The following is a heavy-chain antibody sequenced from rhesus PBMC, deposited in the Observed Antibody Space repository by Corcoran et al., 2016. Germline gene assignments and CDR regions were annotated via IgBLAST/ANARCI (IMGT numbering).Heavy chain of an antibody. D-gene: IGHD3-16*01. V-gene: IGHV4-173*01. J-gene: IGHJ4*01. CDR3: ARVTYYYSGSYYYYFDY. CDR2: VSGSGGST. CDR1: GGSISSNY. Sequence: QLQLQESGPGLVKPSETLSLPCAVSGGSISSNYWSWIRQPPGKGLEWIGRVSGSGGSTNYNPSLKSRVTISTDTSKKQFYLKLSSVTAADTAVYYGARVTYYYSGSYYYYFDYWGQGVLVTVSS.